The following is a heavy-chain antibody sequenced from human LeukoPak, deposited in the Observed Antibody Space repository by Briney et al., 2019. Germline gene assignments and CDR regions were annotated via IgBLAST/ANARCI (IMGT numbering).Heavy chain of an antibody. J-gene: IGHJ4*02. CDR3: VRSIRSPDF. CDR2: ISTDGSQT. V-gene: IGHV3-74*01. Sequence: GGSLRLSCEASGFTFSNYWMHWVRQAPGKGLMWVSQISTDGSQTFYADSVKGRFTISRDNAKNTLFLQMDSLRPEDTAVYYCVRSIRSPDFWGQGTLVTVSS. CDR1: GFTFSNYW. D-gene: IGHD6-6*01.